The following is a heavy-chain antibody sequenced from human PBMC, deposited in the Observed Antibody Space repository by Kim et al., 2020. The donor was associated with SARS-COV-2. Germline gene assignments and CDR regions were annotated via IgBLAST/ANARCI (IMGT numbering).Heavy chain of an antibody. J-gene: IGHJ6*02. CDR2: IRSKAYGGTT. CDR3: TRLTYYYDSSGYYNYYYGMDV. D-gene: IGHD3-22*01. V-gene: IGHV3-49*04. Sequence: GGSLRLSCTXSGFTFGDYAMSWVRQAPGKGLEWVGFIRSKAYGGTTEYAASVKGRFTISRDDSKSIAYLQMNSLKTEDTAVYYCTRLTYYYDSSGYYNYYYGMDVWGQGTTVTVSS. CDR1: GFTFGDYA.